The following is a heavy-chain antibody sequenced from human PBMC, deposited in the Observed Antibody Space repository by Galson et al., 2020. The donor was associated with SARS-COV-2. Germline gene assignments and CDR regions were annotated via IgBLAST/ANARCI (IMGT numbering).Heavy chain of an antibody. CDR2: IYWDDSK. CDR3: AQTRLLSFGELF. J-gene: IGHJ4*02. Sequence: SGPTLVKPTQTLTLTCTFSGFSLSTNGMAVAWIRQPPGKALEWLALIYWDDSKRYSPSLKSRLTITKDTSKNQVVLTLTNLDPVDTATYYCAQTRLLSFGELFWGQGTLVTVSS. D-gene: IGHD3-10*01. CDR1: GFSLSTNGMA. V-gene: IGHV2-5*02.